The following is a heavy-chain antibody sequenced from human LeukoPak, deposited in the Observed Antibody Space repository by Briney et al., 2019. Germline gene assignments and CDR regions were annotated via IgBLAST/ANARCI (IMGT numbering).Heavy chain of an antibody. CDR3: ARTDGDLDY. V-gene: IGHV1-8*01. Sequence: ASVKVSCKASGYTFTSYVINWVRQATGQGLEWVGWMNTKSGYTGSAQKFQGRVTMTRTTSISTAYLELSSLTSEDTAVYYCARTDGDLDYWGQGSLVTVSS. D-gene: IGHD4-17*01. CDR1: GYTFTSYV. CDR2: MNTKSGYT. J-gene: IGHJ4*02.